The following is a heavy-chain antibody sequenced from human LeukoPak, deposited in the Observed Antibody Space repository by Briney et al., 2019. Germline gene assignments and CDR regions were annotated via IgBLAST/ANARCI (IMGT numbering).Heavy chain of an antibody. D-gene: IGHD3-10*01. Sequence: GGSLRLSCEGSGFSFSSYWMTWVRQLPGKGPEWVANIRQDESERYIADSVKGRFTNSRENAKKSVYLHLSSLRAEDTALYYCARLSAYYYGSYFYYYMDVWGKGTTVTVSS. J-gene: IGHJ6*03. CDR2: IRQDESER. CDR3: ARLSAYYYGSYFYYYMDV. CDR1: GFSFSSYW. V-gene: IGHV3-7*01.